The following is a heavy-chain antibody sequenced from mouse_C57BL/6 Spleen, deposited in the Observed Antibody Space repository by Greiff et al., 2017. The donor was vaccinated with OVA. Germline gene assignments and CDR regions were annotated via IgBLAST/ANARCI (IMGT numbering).Heavy chain of an antibody. V-gene: IGHV1-64*01. CDR1: GYTFTSYW. CDR2: IHPNSGST. D-gene: IGHD2-4*01. Sequence: VQLQQPGAELVKPGASVKLSCKASGYTFTSYWMHWVKQRPGQGLEWIGMIHPNSGSTNYNEKFKSKATLTVDKSSSKAYMQLSSLTSEDSAVYYCARRGDDYAWFAYWGQGTLVTVSA. J-gene: IGHJ3*01. CDR3: ARRGDDYAWFAY.